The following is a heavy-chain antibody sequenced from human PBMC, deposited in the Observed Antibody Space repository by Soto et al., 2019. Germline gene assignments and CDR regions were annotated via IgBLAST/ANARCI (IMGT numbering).Heavy chain of an antibody. Sequence: AESLKISCKTSGYNFGGSWIGWVRQMPGKGLEWMGIIFPGDSDTRYSPSFQGQVTISADKSISTAYLQWRSLKPSDTAKYYCSRGGFIGTLPVYWGPGARSTVSS. CDR3: SRGGFIGTLPVY. CDR1: GYNFGGSW. V-gene: IGHV5-51*01. D-gene: IGHD1-7*01. J-gene: IGHJ1*01. CDR2: IFPGDSDT.